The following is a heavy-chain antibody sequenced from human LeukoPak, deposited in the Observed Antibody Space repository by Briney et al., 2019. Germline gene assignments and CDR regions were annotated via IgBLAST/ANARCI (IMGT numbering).Heavy chain of an antibody. J-gene: IGHJ4*02. V-gene: IGHV3-21*01. CDR2: ISSSSSYI. D-gene: IGHD3-16*01. CDR3: AKEKGDYVWGSYALDFDY. Sequence: KPGGSLRLSCAASGFTFSSYSMNWVRQAPGKGLEWVSSISSSSSYIYYADSVKGRFTISRDNSKNTLYLQMNSLRAEDTAVYYCAKEKGDYVWGSYALDFDYWGQGTLVTVSS. CDR1: GFTFSSYS.